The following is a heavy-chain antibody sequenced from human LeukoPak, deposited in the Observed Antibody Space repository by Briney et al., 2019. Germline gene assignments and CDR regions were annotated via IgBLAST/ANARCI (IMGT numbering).Heavy chain of an antibody. CDR2: IYYSGST. J-gene: IGHJ4*02. D-gene: IGHD6-13*01. CDR1: GGSISSYY. Sequence: SETLSLTCTVSGGSISSYYWSWLRQPPGKGLEWIGYIYYSGSTNYNPSLKSRVTISVDTSKNQFSLKLSSVTAADTAVYYCARGLGKGSSWFQYYFDYWGQGTLVTVSS. CDR3: ARGLGKGSSWFQYYFDY. V-gene: IGHV4-59*01.